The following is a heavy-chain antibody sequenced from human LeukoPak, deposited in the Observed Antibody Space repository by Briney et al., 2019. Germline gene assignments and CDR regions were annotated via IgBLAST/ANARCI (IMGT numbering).Heavy chain of an antibody. CDR1: GYTLTSYG. J-gene: IGHJ4*02. CDR2: ISAYNGNT. Sequence: ASVKVSCKASGYTLTSYGISWVRQAPGQGLEWMGWISAYNGNTNYAQKLQGRVTMTTDTSSSTAYMELRSLRSDDTAVYYCASARGIAAAGSDYYFDYWGQGTLVTVSS. D-gene: IGHD6-13*01. V-gene: IGHV1-18*01. CDR3: ASARGIAAAGSDYYFDY.